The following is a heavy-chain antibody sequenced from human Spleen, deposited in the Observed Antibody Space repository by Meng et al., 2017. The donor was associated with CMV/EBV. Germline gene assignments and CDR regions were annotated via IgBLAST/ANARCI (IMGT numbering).Heavy chain of an antibody. V-gene: IGHV3-15*01. CDR3: ARAQTKYYDSSGYYF. CDR2: IKSKIDGETA. D-gene: IGHD3-22*01. J-gene: IGHJ4*02. CDR1: GFTFSSYA. Sequence: GGSLRLSCAASGFTFSSYAMNWVRQAPGKGLQWVGRIKSKIDGETAEYAAPVKGRFTISRDNSKNTLYLQMSSLKTEHTAVYYCARAQTKYYDSSGYYFWGQGTLVTVSS.